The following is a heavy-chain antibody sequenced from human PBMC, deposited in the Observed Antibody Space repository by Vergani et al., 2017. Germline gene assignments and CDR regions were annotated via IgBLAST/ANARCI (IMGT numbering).Heavy chain of an antibody. CDR3: ATKRCGTPGCQIGYFRE. D-gene: IGHD2-15*01. CDR2: ISDDGTQK. CDR1: GFTSSYYG. V-gene: IGHV3-30*03. Sequence: QVHLVESGGGVVQPGRSLRLSCVVSGFTSSYYGMHWVRQAPGKGLEWVAVISDDGTQKYYADSVKGRFTISRDNSKSTLYLQMNSLRTEDTAVYYCATKRCGTPGCQIGYFREWGQGTLVTVSS. J-gene: IGHJ1*01.